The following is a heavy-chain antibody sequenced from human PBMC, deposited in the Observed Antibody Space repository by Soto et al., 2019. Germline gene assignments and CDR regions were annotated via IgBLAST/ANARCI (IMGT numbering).Heavy chain of an antibody. CDR1: GGSISSSSYY. V-gene: IGHV4-39*01. J-gene: IGHJ4*02. D-gene: IGHD6-13*01. CDR3: AGIAAAGIRSSFDY. Sequence: PSETLSLTCTVSGGSISSSSYYWGWIRQPPGKGLEWIGSIYYSGSTYYNPSLKSRVTISVDTSKNQFSLKLSSVTAADTAVYYCAGIAAAGIRSSFDYWGQGTLVTVSS. CDR2: IYYSGST.